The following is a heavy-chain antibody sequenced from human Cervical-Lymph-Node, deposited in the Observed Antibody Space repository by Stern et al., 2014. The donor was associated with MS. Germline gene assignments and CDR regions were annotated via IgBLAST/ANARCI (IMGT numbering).Heavy chain of an antibody. J-gene: IGHJ4*02. V-gene: IGHV4-61*02. CDR3: ATQGRALAPD. CDR2: IYSSGTT. Sequence: VQLVESGPGLVKPSQTLSLTCTVSGDSISSGNYYWSWIRQPAGKGLEWIGRIYSSGTTYYNPSLRSRAPISITPPNTHFPLNLSSVTATDTAVYYCATQGRALAPDWGQGTLVTVSS. CDR1: GDSISSGNYY.